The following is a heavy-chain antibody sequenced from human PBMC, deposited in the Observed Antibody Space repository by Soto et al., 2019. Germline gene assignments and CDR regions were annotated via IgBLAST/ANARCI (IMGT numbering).Heavy chain of an antibody. V-gene: IGHV3-23*01. Sequence: GGSMRLACAASGFTFSSYAMSWVRQAPGKGLEWVSAISGSGGSTYYADSVKGRFTISRDNSKNTLYLQMNSLRAEDTAVYYCAKDLLYSGYDYDDYWGEGTLVTVSS. CDR2: ISGSGGST. D-gene: IGHD5-12*01. CDR3: AKDLLYSGYDYDDY. J-gene: IGHJ4*02. CDR1: GFTFSSYA.